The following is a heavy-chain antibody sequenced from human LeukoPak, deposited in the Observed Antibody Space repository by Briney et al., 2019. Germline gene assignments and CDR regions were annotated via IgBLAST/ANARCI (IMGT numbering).Heavy chain of an antibody. D-gene: IGHD2-15*01. CDR2: ISSRSSTI. CDR1: GFTFSTYP. J-gene: IGHJ4*02. V-gene: IGHV3-48*04. Sequence: QPGGSLRLSCAASGFTFSTYPMNWVRQAPGKGLEWVSYISSRSSTIYYADSVKGRFTISRDNAKNSLYLQMNSLRAEDTAVYYCARESLGYCSGGSCYSGYWGQGTLVTVSS. CDR3: ARESLGYCSGGSCYSGY.